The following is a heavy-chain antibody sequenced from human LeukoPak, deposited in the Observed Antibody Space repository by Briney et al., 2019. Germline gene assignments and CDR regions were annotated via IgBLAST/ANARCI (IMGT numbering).Heavy chain of an antibody. V-gene: IGHV4-34*01. CDR1: GGSFSGYY. CDR2: INHSGST. D-gene: IGHD1-26*01. J-gene: IGHJ3*02. CDR3: ARRPIRVGARGAAFDI. Sequence: TSETLSLTCAVYGGSFSGYYWSWIRQPPGKGLEWIGEINHSGSTNYNPSLKSRVTISVDTSKNQFSLKLSSVTAADTAVYYCARRPIRVGARGAAFDIWGQGTMVTVSS.